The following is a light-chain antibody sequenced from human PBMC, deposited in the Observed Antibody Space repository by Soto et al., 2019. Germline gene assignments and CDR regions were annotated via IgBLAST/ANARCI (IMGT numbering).Light chain of an antibody. V-gene: IGLV1-47*01. CDR3: AAWDDSLSGVV. CDR1: SSNIGSNY. Sequence: QSVLTQPPSASGTPGQRVTISCSGSSSNIGSNYVYWYQQLPGTAPKLLIYRNNQRTSGVPDRFSDSKSGTSASLAISGLRSEDEADYYCAAWDDSLSGVVFGGGTKLTVL. CDR2: RNN. J-gene: IGLJ2*01.